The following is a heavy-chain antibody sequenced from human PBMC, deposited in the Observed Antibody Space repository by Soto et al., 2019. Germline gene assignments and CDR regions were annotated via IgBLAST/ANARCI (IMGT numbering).Heavy chain of an antibody. Sequence: LSLTCAVYGGSFSGYYWSWIRQPPGKGLEWIGEINHSGSTNYNPSLKSRVTISVDTSKNQFSLKLSSVTAADTAVYYCARDYGSGSYFDYWGQRTLVTVSS. CDR1: GGSFSGYY. J-gene: IGHJ4*02. CDR2: INHSGST. V-gene: IGHV4-34*01. CDR3: ARDYGSGSYFDY. D-gene: IGHD3-10*01.